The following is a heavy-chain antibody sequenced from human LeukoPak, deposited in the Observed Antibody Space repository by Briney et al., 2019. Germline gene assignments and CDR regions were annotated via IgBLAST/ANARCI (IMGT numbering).Heavy chain of an antibody. CDR1: GFAFSTYI. CDR3: ARGDGNDY. V-gene: IGHV3-48*02. Sequence: GGSLRLSCAASGFAFSTYIMNWVRQAPGKGLEWVSYISSTSNTIYYADSVKGRFTISRDNAKNSLYLQMNSLRDEDTAVYYCARGDGNDYWGQGTLVTVSS. CDR2: ISSTSNTI. J-gene: IGHJ4*02. D-gene: IGHD1-26*01.